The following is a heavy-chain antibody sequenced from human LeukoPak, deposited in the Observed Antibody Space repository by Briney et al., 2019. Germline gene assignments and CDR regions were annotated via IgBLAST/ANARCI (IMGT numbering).Heavy chain of an antibody. CDR3: ARGGGLLYVDWSSQEGCFDY. CDR1: GGSISSSSYY. V-gene: IGHV4-31*03. D-gene: IGHD3-9*01. J-gene: IGHJ4*02. CDR2: IYYSGSA. Sequence: SETLSLTCTVSGGSISSSSYYWGWIRQPPGKGLEWIGYIYYSGSAYYNPSLMSRVSISLDTSKNQFSVKLSSVTAADTAVYYCARGGGLLYVDWSSQEGCFDYWGQGTLVTVSS.